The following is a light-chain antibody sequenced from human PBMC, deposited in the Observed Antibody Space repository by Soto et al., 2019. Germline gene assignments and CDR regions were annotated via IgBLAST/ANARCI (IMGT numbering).Light chain of an antibody. J-gene: IGKJ4*01. CDR2: GAS. CDR1: QSVSSS. CDR3: QQRSEWPLT. Sequence: EIVMTQSPGTLSVSPGDRATLSCRASQSVSSSLAWYQQKPGQAPRLLILGASTRATGIPARFSGSGSGTEFTLSISSLQSEDSAVYYCQQRSEWPLTFGGGTKVDI. V-gene: IGKV3-15*01.